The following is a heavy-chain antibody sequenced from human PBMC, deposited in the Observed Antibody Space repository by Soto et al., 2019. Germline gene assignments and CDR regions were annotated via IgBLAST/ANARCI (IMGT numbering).Heavy chain of an antibody. D-gene: IGHD3-9*01. CDR1: SGSISTYH. V-gene: IGHV4-59*01. J-gene: IGHJ6*02. CDR3: ARLNYDILTGRYYGIDV. CDR2: IYYSGST. Sequence: SETRSLTCTVSSGSISTYHWSWIGQPPGKGLEWIGYIYYSGSTNYNPSLKSRVTLSVDTSKNQFSLKLSSVTAADTAVYYCARLNYDILTGRYYGIDVWGQGTTVTVS.